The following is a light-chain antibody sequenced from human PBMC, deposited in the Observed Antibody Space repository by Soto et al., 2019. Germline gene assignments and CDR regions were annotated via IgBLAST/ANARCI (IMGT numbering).Light chain of an antibody. CDR3: RQYGHSPIT. V-gene: IGKV4-1*01. CDR1: QSVLYSSNNKNY. CDR2: GAS. Sequence: DIVMTQSPDSLAVSLGETATINCKSSQSVLYSSNNKNYLAWYQQKPGQAPRLLISGASSRATGIPDRFSGSGSGTDFTLTISRLEPEDFALYYCRQYGHSPITFGQGTRLEIK. J-gene: IGKJ5*01.